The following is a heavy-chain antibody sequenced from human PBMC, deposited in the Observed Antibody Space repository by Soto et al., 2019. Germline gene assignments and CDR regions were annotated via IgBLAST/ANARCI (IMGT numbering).Heavy chain of an antibody. Sequence: QVQLQQSGPRLARPSGTLSLTCVVSGGSISSTNWWTWVRQTPGKGLEWIGEVYHTGSTKYNPSLKNRVTHSLDKSNNQFARNLQSVTASDTAVYHCATLPPRIVVVVLPIPSWGQGTLVTVSS. CDR1: GGSISSTNW. V-gene: IGHV4-4*02. J-gene: IGHJ4*02. CDR2: VYHTGST. CDR3: ATLPPRIVVVVLPIPS. D-gene: IGHD2-15*01.